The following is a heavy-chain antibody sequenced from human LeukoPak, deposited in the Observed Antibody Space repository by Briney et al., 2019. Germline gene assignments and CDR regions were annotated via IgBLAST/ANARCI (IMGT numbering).Heavy chain of an antibody. D-gene: IGHD2/OR15-2a*01. V-gene: IGHV3-48*03. J-gene: IGHJ6*03. CDR1: GFTFSSYE. Sequence: GGSLRLSCAASGFTFSSYEMNWVRQAPGKGLEWVSYITSSGSTIYYADSVKGRFTISRDNAKNSLYLQMDSLRAEDTAVYYCARADTSEYYMDVWGNGTTVIVSS. CDR2: ITSSGSTI. CDR3: ARADTSEYYMDV.